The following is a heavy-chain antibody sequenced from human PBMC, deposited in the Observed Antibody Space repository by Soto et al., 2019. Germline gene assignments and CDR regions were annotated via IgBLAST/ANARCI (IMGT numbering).Heavy chain of an antibody. Sequence: QVQLVQSGAEVKKPGSSVKVSCKASGGTFSSYTISWVRQAPGQGLEWMGRIIPILGIANYAQKFQGRVTITAYKSTSTAYMELSSLRSEDTAVYYCARVGSGYDYYFDYWGQGTLVTVSS. CDR3: ARVGSGYDYYFDY. V-gene: IGHV1-69*02. D-gene: IGHD5-12*01. CDR1: GGTFSSYT. CDR2: IIPILGIA. J-gene: IGHJ4*02.